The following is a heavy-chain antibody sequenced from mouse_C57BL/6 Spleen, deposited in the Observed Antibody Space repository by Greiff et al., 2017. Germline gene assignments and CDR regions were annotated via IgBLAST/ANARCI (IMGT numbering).Heavy chain of an antibody. CDR1: GYTFTSYW. CDR3: GRDSSGYDAMDY. CDR2: IDPSDSYT. Sequence: QVQLQQPGAELVMPGASVKLSCKASGYTFTSYWMHWVKQRPGQGLEWIGEIDPSDSYTNYNQKFKGKSTLTVDKSSSTAYMQLSSLTSEDSAVYDSGRDSSGYDAMDYWGQGTSVTVSS. D-gene: IGHD3-2*02. J-gene: IGHJ4*01. V-gene: IGHV1-69*01.